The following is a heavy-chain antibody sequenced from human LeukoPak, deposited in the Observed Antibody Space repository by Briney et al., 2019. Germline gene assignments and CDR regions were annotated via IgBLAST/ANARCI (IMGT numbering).Heavy chain of an antibody. D-gene: IGHD3-3*01. CDR1: GGSISNYY. V-gene: IGHV4-59*12. CDR2: IYYSGTT. CDR3: ARASIFGSYYYYYYMDV. Sequence: SETLSLTCTVSGGSISNYYWNWIRQPPGKGLEWIGYIYYSGTTNYNPSLKSRVSMSVDTSKNQFSLKLSSVTAADTAVYYCARASIFGSYYYYYYMDVWGKGTTVTVSS. J-gene: IGHJ6*03.